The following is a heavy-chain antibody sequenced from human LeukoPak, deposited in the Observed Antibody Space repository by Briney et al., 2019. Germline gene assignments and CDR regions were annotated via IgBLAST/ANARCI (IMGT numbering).Heavy chain of an antibody. Sequence: QSGGSLRLSCAASGFTFSSYAMHWVRQAPGKGLEWVAVISYDGSNKYYADSVKGRFTISRDNSKNTLYLQMNSLRAEDTAVYYCARAAGWGSFYLDYWGQGTLVTVSS. CDR3: ARAAGWGSFYLDY. V-gene: IGHV3-30-3*01. D-gene: IGHD7-27*01. J-gene: IGHJ4*02. CDR1: GFTFSSYA. CDR2: ISYDGSNK.